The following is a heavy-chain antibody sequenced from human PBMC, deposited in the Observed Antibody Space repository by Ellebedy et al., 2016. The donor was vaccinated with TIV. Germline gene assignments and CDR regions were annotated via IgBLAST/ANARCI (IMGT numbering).Heavy chain of an antibody. D-gene: IGHD2-21*02. CDR2: INPIFGSP. CDR1: GGTFSSYA. J-gene: IGHJ4*02. Sequence: AASVKVSCKASGGTFSSYAISWVRQAPGQGLEWMGGINPIFGSPQYAQKFQGRVTVTADKSTRTAYMELSSLRSEDTAVFYCARGVPTAPNFDYWGQGTLVTVFS. CDR3: ARGVPTAPNFDY. V-gene: IGHV1-69*06.